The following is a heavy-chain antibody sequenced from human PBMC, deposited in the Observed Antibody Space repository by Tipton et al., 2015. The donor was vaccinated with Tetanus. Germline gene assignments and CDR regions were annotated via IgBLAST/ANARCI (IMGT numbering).Heavy chain of an antibody. Sequence: SLRLSCAGSGFSFRDFGMNWVRQAPGKGLEWISYISYSGTSIYYADSVKGRFAVSRDNAKNSLYLQMNTLRDDDTAVYYCARRGEARANWFDSWGQGTLVTVSS. J-gene: IGHJ5*01. CDR2: ISYSGTSI. CDR3: ARRGEARANWFDS. CDR1: GFSFRDFG. V-gene: IGHV3-48*02.